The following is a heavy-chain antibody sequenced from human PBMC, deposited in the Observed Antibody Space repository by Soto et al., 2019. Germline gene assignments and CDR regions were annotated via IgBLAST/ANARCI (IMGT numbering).Heavy chain of an antibody. CDR3: ARALGVAGLPHGY. Sequence: EVQLVESGGGLVQPGGSLRLSCAASGFTFSSYWMHWVRQAPGKGLVWVSRINSDGSSTSYADSVKGRFTISRDNAKNTLYLQMNSLKAEDTAVYYWARALGVAGLPHGYWGQGTLVTVSS. CDR2: INSDGSST. J-gene: IGHJ4*02. CDR1: GFTFSSYW. V-gene: IGHV3-74*01. D-gene: IGHD6-19*01.